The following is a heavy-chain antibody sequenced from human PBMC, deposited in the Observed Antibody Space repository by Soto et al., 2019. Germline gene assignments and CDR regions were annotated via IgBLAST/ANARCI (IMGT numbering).Heavy chain of an antibody. Sequence: PSETLSLTCAVSGGSISSSNWWSWVRQPPGKGLEWIGEIYHSGSTNYNPSLKSRVTISVDKSKNQFSLKLSSVTAADTAVYYCARDTLEDRSSWYLEKRYYFDYWGEGTMVTVYS. CDR3: ARDTLEDRSSWYLEKRYYFDY. D-gene: IGHD6-13*01. V-gene: IGHV4-4*02. CDR2: IYHSGST. J-gene: IGHJ4*02. CDR1: GGSISSSNW.